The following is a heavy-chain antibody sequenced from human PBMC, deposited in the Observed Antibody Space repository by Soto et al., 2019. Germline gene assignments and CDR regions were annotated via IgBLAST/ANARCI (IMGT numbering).Heavy chain of an antibody. V-gene: IGHV1-46*03. CDR2: LNPSGGST. J-gene: IGHJ4*02. CDR1: GYTLPSYY. CDR3: ARETQQLVRAFGY. Sequence: GASMKVSCKATGYTLPSYYMHWVRQAPGPGLEWMGILNPSGGSTSYAQKFQGRVTMTRDTSTSTVYMELSSLRSEDTAVYYCARETQQLVRAFGYWGQGTLVTVSS. D-gene: IGHD6-13*01.